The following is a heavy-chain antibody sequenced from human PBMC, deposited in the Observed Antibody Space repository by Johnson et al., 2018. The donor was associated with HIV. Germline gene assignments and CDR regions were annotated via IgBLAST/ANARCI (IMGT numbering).Heavy chain of an antibody. CDR2: VNSDGSSL. Sequence: VQLVESGGGLVQPGGSLRLSCAASGFTFSNYWMHWVRQAPGKGLVWVSRVNSDGSSLSYADSVKGRFTISRDNAKNTLYLQMNSLRAEDTAAYYCARDAPNFFTSGVRDDAFDIWGPGTMVTVSS. CDR3: ARDAPNFFTSGVRDDAFDI. CDR1: GFTFSNYW. V-gene: IGHV3-74*01. J-gene: IGHJ3*02. D-gene: IGHD5-12*01.